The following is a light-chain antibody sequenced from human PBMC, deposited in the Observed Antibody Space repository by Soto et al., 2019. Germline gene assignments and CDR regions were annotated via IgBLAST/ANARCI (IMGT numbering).Light chain of an antibody. CDR3: GTWDSSWGV. J-gene: IGLJ1*01. Sequence: QSVLTQPPSVSAAPGQKVTISCSGSSSNIGNNYVSWYQQLPGTAPKLLIYDNNKRPSGIPDRFSGSKSGTSATLGITGLQTGDEADYCCGTWDSSWGVFGTGTKVTVL. V-gene: IGLV1-51*01. CDR1: SSNIGNNY. CDR2: DNN.